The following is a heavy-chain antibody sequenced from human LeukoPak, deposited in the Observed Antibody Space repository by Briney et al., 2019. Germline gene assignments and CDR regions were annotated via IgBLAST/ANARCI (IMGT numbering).Heavy chain of an antibody. CDR2: IYSGGST. CDR3: ARAGYYYDSSGYYFDY. Sequence: GGSLRLSCAASGFTVSSNYMSWVRQAPGKGLEWVSVIYSGGSTYYADSVKGRFTISRDNSKNTLYLQMSSLRAEDTAVYYCARAGYYYDSSGYYFDYWGQGTLVTVSS. CDR1: GFTVSSNY. D-gene: IGHD3-22*01. V-gene: IGHV3-53*01. J-gene: IGHJ4*02.